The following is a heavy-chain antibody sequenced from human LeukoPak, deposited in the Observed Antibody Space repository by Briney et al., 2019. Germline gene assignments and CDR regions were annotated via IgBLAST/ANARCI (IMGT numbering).Heavy chain of an antibody. CDR1: GGSISSGGYY. CDR2: IYYSGST. J-gene: IGHJ6*02. Sequence: SETLSLTCTVSGGSISSGGYYWSWIRQHPGKGLEWIGYIYYSGSTYYNPSLKSRVTISVDTSKNQFSLKLSSVTAADTAVYYCARVAPHSLWFGLDYYYYGMDVWGQGTTVTVSS. CDR3: ARVAPHSLWFGLDYYYYGMDV. V-gene: IGHV4-31*03. D-gene: IGHD3-10*01.